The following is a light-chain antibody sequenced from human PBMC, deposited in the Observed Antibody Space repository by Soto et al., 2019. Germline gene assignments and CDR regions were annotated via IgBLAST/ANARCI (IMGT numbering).Light chain of an antibody. CDR1: QSVSSN. CDR2: GAS. V-gene: IGKV3-15*01. Sequence: EIVMTQSPATLSVSPGERATLSCRASQSVSSNLAWYQQKPGRAPRLLIYGASTRATGIPARSSGSGSGTEFTLTISSLQSEDFAVYYCQQYNNWPRTFGQGTRWIS. J-gene: IGKJ1*01. CDR3: QQYNNWPRT.